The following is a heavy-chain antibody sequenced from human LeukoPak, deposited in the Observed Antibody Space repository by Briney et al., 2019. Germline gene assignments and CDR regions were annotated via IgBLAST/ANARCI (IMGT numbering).Heavy chain of an antibody. J-gene: IGHJ6*03. Sequence: GGSLRLSCAASGFTFSSYGMHWVRQAPGKGLEWVAFIRYDGSNKYYADSVKGRFTISRDNSKNTLYLQMNSLRAEDTAMYYCANLPAPIVVVPAAISYYYYMDVWGKGTTVTVSS. CDR3: ANLPAPIVVVPAAISYYYYMDV. V-gene: IGHV3-30*02. CDR1: GFTFSSYG. D-gene: IGHD2-2*01. CDR2: IRYDGSNK.